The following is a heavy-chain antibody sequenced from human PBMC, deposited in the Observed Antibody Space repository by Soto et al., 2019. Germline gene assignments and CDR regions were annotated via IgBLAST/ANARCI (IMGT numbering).Heavy chain of an antibody. J-gene: IGHJ6*02. CDR3: AAEGRSGYDPRFYYYSGMDV. D-gene: IGHD5-12*01. Sequence: SVKVSCKASGFTFTSSAVQWVRQARGQRLEWIGWIVVGCGNTNYAQKFQERVTITRDMSTSSAYMELSSLRSEDTAVYYCAAEGRSGYDPRFYYYSGMDVWGQGTTVTVYS. CDR2: IVVGCGNT. CDR1: GFTFTSSA. V-gene: IGHV1-58*01.